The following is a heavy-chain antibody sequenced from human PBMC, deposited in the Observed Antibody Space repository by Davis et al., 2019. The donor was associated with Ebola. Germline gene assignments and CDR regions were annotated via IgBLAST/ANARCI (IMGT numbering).Heavy chain of an antibody. Sequence: MPGGSLRLSCTVSGGSISSSSYYWGWIRQPPGKGLEWIGSIYYSGSTYYNPSLKSRVTISVDTSKNQFSLKLSSVTAADTAVYYCARIAVAGTFWFDPWGQGTLVTVSS. V-gene: IGHV4-39*01. CDR1: GGSISSSSYY. CDR2: IYYSGST. CDR3: ARIAVAGTFWFDP. J-gene: IGHJ5*02. D-gene: IGHD6-19*01.